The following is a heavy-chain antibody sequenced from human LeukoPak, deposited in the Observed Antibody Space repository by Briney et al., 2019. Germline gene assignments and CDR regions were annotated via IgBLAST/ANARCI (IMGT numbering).Heavy chain of an antibody. J-gene: IGHJ6*02. V-gene: IGHV4-31*03. D-gene: IGHD3-22*01. CDR3: ARDPMGYDSSGYYYYGMDV. Sequence: SQTLSLTCTVSGGSISSGGYYWSWIRQHPGKGLEWIGYIYYSGSTYYNPSPKSRVTISVDTSKNQFSLKLSSVTAADTAVYYCARDPMGYDSSGYYYYGMDVWGQGTTVTASS. CDR1: GGSISSGGYY. CDR2: IYYSGST.